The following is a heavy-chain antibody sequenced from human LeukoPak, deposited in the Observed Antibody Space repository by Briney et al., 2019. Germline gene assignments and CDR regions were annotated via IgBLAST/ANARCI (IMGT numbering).Heavy chain of an antibody. CDR1: GDSVSNDNYY. D-gene: IGHD4-17*01. Sequence: SETLSLTCTVSGDSVSNDNYYWSWIRQPPGKGLEWIGYIYYSGSTKYNPSLKSRVTISVDTSKNQFSLKLSSVTAADTAVYYCARGGTTVTPGLLWFDPWGQGTLVTVSS. CDR3: ARGGTTVTPGLLWFDP. CDR2: IYYSGST. J-gene: IGHJ5*02. V-gene: IGHV4-61*01.